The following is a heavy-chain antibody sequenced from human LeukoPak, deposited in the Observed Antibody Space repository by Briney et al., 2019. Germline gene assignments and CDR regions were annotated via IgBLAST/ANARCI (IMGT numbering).Heavy chain of an antibody. CDR2: ISGSGGST. Sequence: GGSLRLSCAASGFTFSSYGMSWVRQAPGKGLEWVSAISGSGGSTYYADSVKGRFTISRDNSKNTLYLQMNSLRAEDTAVYYRAKDSHMATQQLVLDYFDYWGQGTLVTVSS. D-gene: IGHD6-13*01. CDR1: GFTFSSYG. V-gene: IGHV3-23*01. CDR3: AKDSHMATQQLVLDYFDY. J-gene: IGHJ4*02.